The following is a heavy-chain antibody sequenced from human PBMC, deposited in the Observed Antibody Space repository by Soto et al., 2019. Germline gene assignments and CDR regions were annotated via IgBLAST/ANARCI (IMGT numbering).Heavy chain of an antibody. Sequence: GGSLRLSCAASGFTFSNFGMHWVRQAPGKGLEYVSVISSNGGSTYYANSVKGRFTISRDNAKNSLYLQMNSLRAEDTALYYCARGLNKAALSFEYWGQGTLVTVSS. D-gene: IGHD6-25*01. V-gene: IGHV3-64*01. CDR2: ISSNGGST. CDR3: ARGLNKAALSFEY. J-gene: IGHJ4*01. CDR1: GFTFSNFG.